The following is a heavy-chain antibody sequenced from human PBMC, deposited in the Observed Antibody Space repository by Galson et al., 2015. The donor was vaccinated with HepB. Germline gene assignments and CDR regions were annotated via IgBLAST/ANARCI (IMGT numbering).Heavy chain of an antibody. CDR1: GGTFSSYA. D-gene: IGHD4-17*01. Sequence: SVKVSCKASGGTFSSYAISWVRQAPGQGLEWMGGIIPIFGTANYAQKFQGRVTITADESTSTAYMELSSLRSEDTAVYYCASRGEYYYYMDVWGKGTTVTVSS. CDR3: ASRGEYYYYMDV. CDR2: IIPIFGTA. J-gene: IGHJ6*03. V-gene: IGHV1-69*13.